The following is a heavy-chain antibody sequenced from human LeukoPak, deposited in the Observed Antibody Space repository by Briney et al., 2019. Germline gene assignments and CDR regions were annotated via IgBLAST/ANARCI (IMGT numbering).Heavy chain of an antibody. D-gene: IGHD3-22*01. J-gene: IGHJ4*02. CDR3: ATLGGLYYESHGYPDFDH. CDR2: IYINGNT. Sequence: SETLSLTCTVSGGSVTSYFWTWIRQPAGKGLEWIGRIYINGNTNYNSSLKSRVTISVNKSKNQFSLKLNSVTAADTAIYYCATLGGLYYESHGYPDFDHWGQGTLVTVSS. CDR1: GGSVTSYF. V-gene: IGHV4-4*07.